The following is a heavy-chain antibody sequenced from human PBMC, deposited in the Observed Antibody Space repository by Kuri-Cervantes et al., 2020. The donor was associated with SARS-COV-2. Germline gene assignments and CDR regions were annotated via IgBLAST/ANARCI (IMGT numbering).Heavy chain of an antibody. V-gene: IGHV3-53*01. D-gene: IGHD6-19*01. Sequence: LSLTCAASGFTVSSNYMSWVRQAPGKGLEWVSVIYSGGSTYYADSVKGRFTISRDNSKNTLYLQMNSLRAEDTAVYYCARGAGISGWFDWGQGTLVTVSS. CDR2: IYSGGST. CDR1: GFTVSSNY. CDR3: ARGAGISGWFD. J-gene: IGHJ4*02.